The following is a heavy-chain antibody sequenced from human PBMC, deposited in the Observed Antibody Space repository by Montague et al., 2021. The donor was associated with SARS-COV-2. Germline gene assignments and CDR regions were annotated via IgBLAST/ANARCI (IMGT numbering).Heavy chain of an antibody. V-gene: IGHV4-59*02. J-gene: IGHJ4*02. CDR2: IYDSGST. CDR1: GSSVSSYY. D-gene: IGHD4-17*01. Sequence: SETLSLTCIVSGSSVSSYYWSWIRQPPGPGMEWIGYIYDSGSTNYNPSLKRRVPISVDTSKNKFSLKLSSVTAADTAVYYCARENTVTTFGGPYYIDSWGQGTLVTVSA. CDR3: ARENTVTTFGGPYYIDS.